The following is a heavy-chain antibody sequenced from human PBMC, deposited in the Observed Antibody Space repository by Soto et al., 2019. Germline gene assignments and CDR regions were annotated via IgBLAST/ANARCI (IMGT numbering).Heavy chain of an antibody. D-gene: IGHD2-15*01. J-gene: IGHJ5*02. CDR3: ARGIATGQLDP. CDR2: INPDNGNT. V-gene: IGHV1-3*01. Sequence: ASVKVSCKASGYTFTSHGVTWVRQAPGQRLEWMGCINPDNGNTKSSQKFQDRVIITRDTSASTAYMDLSSLRSEDTAVYYCARGIATGQLDPWGQGTLVTVSS. CDR1: GYTFTSHG.